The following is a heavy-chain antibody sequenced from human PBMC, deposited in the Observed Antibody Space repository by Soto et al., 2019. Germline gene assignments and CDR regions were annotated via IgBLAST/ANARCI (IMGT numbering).Heavy chain of an antibody. V-gene: IGHV4-34*01. J-gene: IGHJ4*02. CDR3: ARGLAAQSFYFDF. CDR2: ISPDGAT. D-gene: IGHD3-16*02. Sequence: QVQLHQWGAGLVRHSETLALTYAVNGGSFSTNHWNWIRQSPGKGLEWIGEISPDGATNFNPTLKSRLSMSVETSKRQFSLHLTSVTAADTAVYFCARGLAAQSFYFDFWGQGTLVTVSS. CDR1: GGSFSTNH.